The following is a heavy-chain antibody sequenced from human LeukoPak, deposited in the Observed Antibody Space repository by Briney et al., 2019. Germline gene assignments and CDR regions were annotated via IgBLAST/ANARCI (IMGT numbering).Heavy chain of an antibody. V-gene: IGHV3-21*01. CDR1: GFTFSSYG. Sequence: GGTLRLSCAASGFTFSSYGMSWVRQAPGKGLEWVSSITISSNSLHYADSVKGRFTISRDNAKNSLHLQMNSLGAEDTAVYYCARDDGGNFNDAFDIWGQGTMVTVSS. CDR3: ARDDGGNFNDAFDI. CDR2: ITISSNSL. J-gene: IGHJ3*02. D-gene: IGHD4-23*01.